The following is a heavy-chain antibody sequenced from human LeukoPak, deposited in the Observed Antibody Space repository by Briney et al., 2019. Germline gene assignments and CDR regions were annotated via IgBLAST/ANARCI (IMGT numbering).Heavy chain of an antibody. CDR3: ARRRCTSTSCFEDY. V-gene: IGHV3-23*01. D-gene: IGHD2-2*01. CDR1: GFSFSNYA. CDR2: ISGRGGST. J-gene: IGHJ4*02. Sequence: PGGSLRLSCAVSGFSFSNYAMNWARQAPGKGLEWVSSISGRGGSTYYADSVKGRFTISRDNSKNTLYLQMNSLRVEDTAVYYCARRRCTSTSCFEDYWGQGTLVTVSS.